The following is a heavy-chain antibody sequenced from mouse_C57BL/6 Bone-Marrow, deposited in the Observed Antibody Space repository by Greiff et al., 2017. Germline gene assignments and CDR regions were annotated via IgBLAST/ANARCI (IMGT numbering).Heavy chain of an antibody. CDR2: IRRKSTNYAT. CDR3: VSRITTAFDV. Sequence: EVQLVESGGGLVQPKGSLTFSCAASGFRSHTYAMNWVRQAPGKGLEWVASIRRKSTNYATYYADSVKDRLTIARDASESKLYLQMNNLKAEDIAMYYSVSRITTAFDVWGTGTTVTVSS. J-gene: IGHJ1*03. CDR1: GFRSHTYA. V-gene: IGHV10-1*01. D-gene: IGHD1-1*01.